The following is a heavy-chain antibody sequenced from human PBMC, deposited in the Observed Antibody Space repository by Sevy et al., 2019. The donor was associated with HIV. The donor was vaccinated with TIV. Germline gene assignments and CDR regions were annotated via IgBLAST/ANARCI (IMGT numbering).Heavy chain of an antibody. D-gene: IGHD5-12*01. V-gene: IGHV1-69*13. CDR3: ARGSGSKTWFDP. Sequence: ASVKVSCKTSGGTFSSYAISWVRQAPGQGLEWMGGINPNFGTANYAQKFQGRVTITADESTSTAYMDLSSLRSEDTAGYYCARGSGSKTWFDPWGQGTLVTVSS. CDR2: INPNFGTA. J-gene: IGHJ5*02. CDR1: GGTFSSYA.